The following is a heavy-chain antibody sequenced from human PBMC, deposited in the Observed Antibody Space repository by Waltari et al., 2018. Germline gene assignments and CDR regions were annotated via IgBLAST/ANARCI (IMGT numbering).Heavy chain of an antibody. J-gene: IGHJ5*02. CDR2: IYYSGST. Sequence: QLQLQESGPGLVKPSETLSLTCTVSGGSISSSSYYWGWIRQPPGKGLEWIGSIYYSGSTYYNPSLKSRVTISVDTSKNQFSLKLSSVTAADTAVYYCARRIAARHWFDPWGQGTLVTVSS. CDR1: GGSISSSSYY. D-gene: IGHD6-6*01. V-gene: IGHV4-39*07. CDR3: ARRIAARHWFDP.